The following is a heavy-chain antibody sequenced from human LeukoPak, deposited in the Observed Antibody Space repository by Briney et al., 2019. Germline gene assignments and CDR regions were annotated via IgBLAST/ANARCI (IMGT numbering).Heavy chain of an antibody. V-gene: IGHV3-43D*03. Sequence: GGSLRLSCAASGFTFHDYAMHWVRQAPGKGLEWVSHITWDGGSTYYADSVKGRFTISRDNSKNSLYLQMDGLRAEDTAVYYCARALVYSSSWYFDYWGQGTLVTVSS. J-gene: IGHJ4*02. CDR3: ARALVYSSSWYFDY. CDR2: ITWDGGST. CDR1: GFTFHDYA. D-gene: IGHD6-13*01.